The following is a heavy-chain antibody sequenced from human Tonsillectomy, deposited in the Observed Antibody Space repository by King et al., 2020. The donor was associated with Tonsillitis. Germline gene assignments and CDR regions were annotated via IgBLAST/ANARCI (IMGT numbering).Heavy chain of an antibody. Sequence: VQLVESGGGLVQPGGSLRLSCVVSGFTVSSNYMSWVRQAPGKGLEWVSVIYSGDNTYYADSVKGRFTISRHNSKNTLYFQMNSLRIEDTAVYYCARGPRGYGSGGSCYDFGMDVWGQGTTVTVSS. V-gene: IGHV3-53*04. J-gene: IGHJ6*02. CDR3: ARGPRGYGSGGSCYDFGMDV. D-gene: IGHD2-15*01. CDR2: IYSGDNT. CDR1: GFTVSSNY.